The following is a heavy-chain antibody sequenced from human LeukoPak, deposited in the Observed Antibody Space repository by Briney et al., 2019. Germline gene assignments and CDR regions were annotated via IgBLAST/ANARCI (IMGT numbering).Heavy chain of an antibody. J-gene: IGHJ4*02. CDR3: AREGGSGSSTYHLDN. D-gene: IGHD3-10*01. CDR1: GYTFTSHY. V-gene: IGHV1-46*01. Sequence: ASVKVSCKASGYTFTSHYMHWVRQAPGQGLEWMGIIIPSGGATSYAQKFRGRVTMTRDTSTSTVYMELDSPRSEDTAIYYCAREGGSGSSTYHLDNWGQGTLVTVSS. CDR2: IIPSGGAT.